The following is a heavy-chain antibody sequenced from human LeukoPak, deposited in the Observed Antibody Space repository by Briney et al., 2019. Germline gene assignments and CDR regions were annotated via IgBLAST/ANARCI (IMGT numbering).Heavy chain of an antibody. CDR1: GFTFDDYA. J-gene: IGHJ4*02. V-gene: IGHV3-9*01. CDR3: AKDMGDYVWGSYHHYFDY. D-gene: IGHD3-16*02. CDR2: ISWNSGSI. Sequence: GGSLRLSCAASGFTFDDYAMHWVRQAPGKGLEWASGISWNSGSIGYADSVKGRFTISRDNAKNSLYLQMNSLRAEDTALYYCAKDMGDYVWGSYHHYFDYWGQGTLVTVSS.